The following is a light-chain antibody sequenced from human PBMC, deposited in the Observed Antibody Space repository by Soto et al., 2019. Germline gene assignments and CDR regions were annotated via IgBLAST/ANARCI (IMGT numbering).Light chain of an antibody. J-gene: IGKJ1*01. CDR3: QQYNSYSWT. V-gene: IGKV1-5*01. CDR2: DAS. Sequence: DIQITKSPSTLSASVGDRVTITCRASQSISSWLAWYQQKPGKAPKLLIYDASSLESGVQSRFSGSGSGTEFTLTISSLQPDDFATYYCQQYNSYSWTFGQGTKVEIK. CDR1: QSISSW.